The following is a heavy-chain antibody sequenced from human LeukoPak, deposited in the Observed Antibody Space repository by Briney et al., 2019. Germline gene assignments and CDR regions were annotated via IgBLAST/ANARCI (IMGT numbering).Heavy chain of an antibody. J-gene: IGHJ4*02. CDR2: INHSGST. D-gene: IGHD4-23*01. CDR1: GGSFSGYY. V-gene: IGHV4-34*01. Sequence: PSETLSLTCAVYGGSFSGYYWSWIRQPPGKGLEWFGEINHSGSTNYNPSLKSRVTISVDTSKYQFSLKLSSVTAADTAVYYCARKGYGGNSGYFDYWGQGTLVTVSS. CDR3: ARKGYGGNSGYFDY.